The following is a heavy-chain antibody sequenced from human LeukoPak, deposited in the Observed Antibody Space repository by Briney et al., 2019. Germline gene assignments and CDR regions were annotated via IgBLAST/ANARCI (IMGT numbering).Heavy chain of an antibody. CDR1: GYTFTSYS. CDR3: ARGLHFGSDP. V-gene: IGHV1-18*01. D-gene: IGHD5-18*01. CDR2: ISTYNGDT. J-gene: IGHJ5*02. Sequence: ASVKVSCKAFGYTFTSYSINWVRQAPGQGLEWMGWISTYNGDTNSAQRLQDRVTMTTDTSTSIAYMELRSLRSDDTAVYYCARGLHFGSDPWGQGTLVTVSS.